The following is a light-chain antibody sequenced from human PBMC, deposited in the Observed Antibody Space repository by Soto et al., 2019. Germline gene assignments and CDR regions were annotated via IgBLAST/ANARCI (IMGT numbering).Light chain of an antibody. CDR3: QQYDTWPRT. V-gene: IGKV1-39*01. CDR1: QSIARY. J-gene: IGKJ1*01. Sequence: IQMTQSPSSLSASIGDRFSITCRPSQSIARYLNWYQQRPGEAPRLLIHDTSTLQSGVPSRFSGSGSGTEFTLTISSLQSQDFAVYYCQQYDTWPRTFGQGTKVDIK. CDR2: DTS.